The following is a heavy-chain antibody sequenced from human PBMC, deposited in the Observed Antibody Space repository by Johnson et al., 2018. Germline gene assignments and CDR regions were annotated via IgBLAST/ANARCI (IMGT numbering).Heavy chain of an antibody. D-gene: IGHD2-15*01. CDR3: ASSRGEHRYCSGGSCYLGAFDI. CDR1: GFTVSSNY. CDR2: IYSGGST. V-gene: IGHV3-66*02. Sequence: VQLVEAGGGVVQAGRSLGLCCAASGFTVSSNYMSWVRQAPGKGLEWVSVIYSGGSTYYADSVKGRFTISRDNSKNTLYLQMNSLRAEDTAGYYCASSRGEHRYCSGGSCYLGAFDIWGQGTMVTVSS. J-gene: IGHJ3*02.